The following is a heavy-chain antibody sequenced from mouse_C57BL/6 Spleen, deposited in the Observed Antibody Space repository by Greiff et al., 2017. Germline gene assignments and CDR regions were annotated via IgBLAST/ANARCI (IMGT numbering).Heavy chain of an antibody. CDR3: ARWGYYDPAWFAY. V-gene: IGHV1-50*01. Sequence: QVQLQQPGAELVKPGASVKLSCKASGYTFTSYWMPWVKQRPGQGLEWIGEIDPSDSYTNYNQKFKGKATLTVDTSSSTAYMQLSSLTSEDSAVYYCARWGYYDPAWFAYWGQGTLVTVSA. D-gene: IGHD2-4*01. CDR1: GYTFTSYW. CDR2: IDPSDSYT. J-gene: IGHJ3*01.